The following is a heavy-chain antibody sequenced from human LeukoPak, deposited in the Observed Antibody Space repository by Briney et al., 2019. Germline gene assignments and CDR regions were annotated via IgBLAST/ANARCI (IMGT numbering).Heavy chain of an antibody. Sequence: PGRSLRLPCAASGFTFDEYAMHWVRQAPGKGLEWVSGISWNSGNIGYADSVKGRFTISRDNAKNSLYLQMNSLRAEDTALYYCAKGGYDTSGYPSLNYWGQGTLVTVSS. J-gene: IGHJ4*02. CDR2: ISWNSGNI. CDR3: AKGGYDTSGYPSLNY. CDR1: GFTFDEYA. V-gene: IGHV3-9*01. D-gene: IGHD3-22*01.